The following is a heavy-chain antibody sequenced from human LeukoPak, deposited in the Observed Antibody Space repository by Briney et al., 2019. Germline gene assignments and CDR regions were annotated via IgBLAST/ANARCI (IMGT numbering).Heavy chain of an antibody. J-gene: IGHJ4*02. CDR2: INPNSGGT. V-gene: IGHV1-2*02. D-gene: IGHD6-13*01. CDR3: AREGGIAAARDLEY. CDR1: GYTFTGYY. Sequence: ASVKVSYKASGYTFTGYYMHWVRQAPGQGLEWMGWINPNSGGTNYAQKFQGRVTMTRDTSISTAYMELSRLRSDDTAVYYCAREGGIAAARDLEYWGQGTLVTVSS.